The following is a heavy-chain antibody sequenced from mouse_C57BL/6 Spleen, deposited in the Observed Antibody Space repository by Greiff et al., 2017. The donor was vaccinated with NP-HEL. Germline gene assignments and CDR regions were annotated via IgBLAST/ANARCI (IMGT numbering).Heavy chain of an antibody. J-gene: IGHJ2*01. V-gene: IGHV1-64*01. CDR3: ARKGSNYVPDY. CDR1: GYTFTSYW. Sequence: VKLQQPGAELVKPGASVKLSCKASGYTFTSYWMHWVKQRPGQGLEWIGMIHPNSGSTNYNEKFKSKATLTVDKSSSTAYMQLSSLTSEDSAVYYCARKGSNYVPDYWGQGTTLTVSS. D-gene: IGHD2-5*01. CDR2: IHPNSGST.